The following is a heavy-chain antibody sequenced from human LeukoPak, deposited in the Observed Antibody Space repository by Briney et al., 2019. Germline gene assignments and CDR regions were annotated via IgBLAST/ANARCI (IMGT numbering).Heavy chain of an antibody. CDR2: ISSSSSTI. CDR1: GFTFSSYS. J-gene: IGHJ4*02. V-gene: IGHV3-48*02. D-gene: IGHD3-22*01. Sequence: GGSLRLSCAASGFTFSSYSMNWVRQAPGKGLEWVSYISSSSSTIYYADSVKGRFTISRDNAKNSLYLQMNSLRDGDTAVYYCARDYYDSSGYREYYFDYWGQGTLVTVSS. CDR3: ARDYYDSSGYREYYFDY.